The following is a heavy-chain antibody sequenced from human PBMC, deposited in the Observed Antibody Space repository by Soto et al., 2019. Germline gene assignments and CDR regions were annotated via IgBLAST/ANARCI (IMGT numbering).Heavy chain of an antibody. CDR2: IKPYDATT. CDR1: GYIFLSYG. CDR3: VRDLDGSQSYYTDY. Sequence: SSVKVSCKTSGYIFLSYGLSWVRQAPGQGLEWMGWIKPYDATTNYAQKFQGRVTMTIDTSTSSVYMELRSLRSDDTAVYYCVRDLDGSQSYYTDYWGRGSLVTVSS. V-gene: IGHV1-18*04. D-gene: IGHD3-10*01. J-gene: IGHJ4*02.